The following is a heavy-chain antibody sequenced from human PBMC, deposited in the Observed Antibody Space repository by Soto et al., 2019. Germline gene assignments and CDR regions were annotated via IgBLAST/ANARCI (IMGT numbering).Heavy chain of an antibody. J-gene: IGHJ4*02. Sequence: EVQLVESGGDLVQPGGSLRLSCGASGFTFSSYDFHWVRQATGKGLEWVSAIGTAGDTYYAGSVKGRFTISRENAKNSWYLQMNSLRAGDTAVYYCTRGAAGFDYWGQGTLVTVSS. CDR2: IGTAGDT. V-gene: IGHV3-13*01. CDR1: GFTFSSYD. CDR3: TRGAAGFDY. D-gene: IGHD6-13*01.